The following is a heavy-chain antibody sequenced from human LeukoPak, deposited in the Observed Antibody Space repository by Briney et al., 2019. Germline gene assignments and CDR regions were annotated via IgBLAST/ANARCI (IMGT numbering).Heavy chain of an antibody. V-gene: IGHV3-23*01. Sequence: GGSLRLSCTASGLSLNNYAMSWVRQAPGKGLEWVLTISGSGVSTYYADSVKGRFTISRDNSRNTLYLHMNSLRAEDTAVYYCAKSTYWSNPYYFDYWGQGTLVTVSS. D-gene: IGHD2-2*01. CDR3: AKSTYWSNPYYFDY. CDR1: GLSLNNYA. CDR2: ISGSGVST. J-gene: IGHJ4*02.